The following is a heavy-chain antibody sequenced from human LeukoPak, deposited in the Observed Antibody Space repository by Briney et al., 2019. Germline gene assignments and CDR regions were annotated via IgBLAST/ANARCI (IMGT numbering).Heavy chain of an antibody. CDR2: IYYSGRT. CDR1: GGSISRSSYY. V-gene: IGHV4-39*01. D-gene: IGHD3-22*01. CDR3: ARGPYSYDSSGAFDI. J-gene: IGHJ3*02. Sequence: SETLSLTCTVSGGSISRSSYYWGWIRQPPGKGLEWIGSIYYSGRTYYNPSLKSRVTISVDTSKNQFSLKLSSVTAADTAVYFCARGPYSYDSSGAFDIWGQGTMVTVSS.